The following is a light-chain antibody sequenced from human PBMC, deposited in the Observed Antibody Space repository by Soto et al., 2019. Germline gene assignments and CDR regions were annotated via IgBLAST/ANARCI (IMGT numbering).Light chain of an antibody. J-gene: IGKJ4*01. CDR3: QQRSNWPPT. Sequence: IVLTQSPATLSLSPGERVTLSCRASQSVSSDLAWYQQKPGQAPRLLIYDASNRATGIPARFSGSGSGTDFTLTISSLEPEDFAVYYCQQRSNWPPTFGGGTKVDIK. V-gene: IGKV3-11*01. CDR1: QSVSSD. CDR2: DAS.